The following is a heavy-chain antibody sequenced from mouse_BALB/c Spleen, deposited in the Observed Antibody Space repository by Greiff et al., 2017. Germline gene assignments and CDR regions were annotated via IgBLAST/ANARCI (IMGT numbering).Heavy chain of an antibody. V-gene: IGHV2-9*02. CDR2: IWAGGST. CDR3: ARSTVVAPYYAMDY. J-gene: IGHJ4*01. D-gene: IGHD1-1*01. Sequence: VKLVESGPGLVAPSQSLSITCTVSGFSLTSYGVHWVRQPPGKGLEWLGVIWAGGSTNYNSALMSRLSISKDNSKSQVFLKMNSLQTDDTAMYYCARSTVVAPYYAMDYWGQGTSVTVSS. CDR1: GFSLTSYG.